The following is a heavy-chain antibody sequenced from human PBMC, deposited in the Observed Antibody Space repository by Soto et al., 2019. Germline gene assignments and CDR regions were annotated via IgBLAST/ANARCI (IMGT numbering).Heavy chain of an antibody. J-gene: IGHJ6*02. CDR3: ARGDSTDCSNGVCSFFYHHDMDV. CDR2: INPKSGGT. V-gene: IGHV1-2*04. CDR1: GYSFTDYH. Sequence: ASVKVSCKASGYSFTDYHIHWVRQAPGQGLEWLGRINPKSGGTSTAQKFQGWVTMTTDTSISTASMELTRLTSDDTAIYYCARGDSTDCSNGVCSFFYHHDMDVSGQGTRFAVSS. D-gene: IGHD2-8*01.